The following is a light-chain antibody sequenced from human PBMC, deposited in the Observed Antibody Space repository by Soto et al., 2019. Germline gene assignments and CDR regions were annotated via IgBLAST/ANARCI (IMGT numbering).Light chain of an antibody. V-gene: IGKV3-15*01. J-gene: IGKJ3*01. CDR2: GAS. Sequence: EIVMTQSPATLSVSPGERATLSCRASQSVSSNLAWYQQKPGQAPRLLIYGASTRATGIPVRFSGSGSGTEFTLTISSLESEDFAVYYCQQYSNWPRTFGPGTKVDIK. CDR1: QSVSSN. CDR3: QQYSNWPRT.